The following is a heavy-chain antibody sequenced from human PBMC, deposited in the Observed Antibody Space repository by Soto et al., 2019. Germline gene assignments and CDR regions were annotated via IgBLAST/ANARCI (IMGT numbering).Heavy chain of an antibody. CDR1: GGTFSSYA. Sequence: QVQLVQSGAEVKKPGSSVKVSCKASGGTFSSYAISWVRQAPGQGLEWMGGIIPIFGTANYAQKFQGRVTITADESTSTAYMELSSLRSEDTAVYYCARSEGDKLDRPNYYYGMDVWGQETTVTVSS. CDR2: IIPIFGTA. CDR3: ARSEGDKLDRPNYYYGMDV. V-gene: IGHV1-69*01. J-gene: IGHJ6*02. D-gene: IGHD3-16*01.